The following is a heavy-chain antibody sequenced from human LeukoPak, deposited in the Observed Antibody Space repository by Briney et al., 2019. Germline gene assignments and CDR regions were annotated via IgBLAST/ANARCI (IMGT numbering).Heavy chain of an antibody. J-gene: IGHJ6*03. CDR1: GYTFTSYG. V-gene: IGHV1-18*01. Sequence: GASVKVSCKASGYTFTSYGISWVRQAPGQGLEWMGWIIAYNGNTNYAQKHQGRVTMTTDTSTSTAYMELRSLRSDDTAVYYWARTTQRIVVVPAAISYYYYYYMDVWGKGTTVTVSS. D-gene: IGHD2-2*02. CDR3: ARTTQRIVVVPAAISYYYYYYMDV. CDR2: IIAYNGNT.